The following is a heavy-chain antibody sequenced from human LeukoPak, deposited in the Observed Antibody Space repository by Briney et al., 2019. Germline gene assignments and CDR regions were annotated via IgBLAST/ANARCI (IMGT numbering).Heavy chain of an antibody. V-gene: IGHV1-2*02. Sequence: ASVKVSCKASGYTFSGYYIHWIRQAPGQGLEWVGRINPNSGDTDYAQKFQGRVTMTRDTSISTAYMELSRLKFDDTAVYYCARDGGDGYNAYYFDYWGQGTLVTVSS. J-gene: IGHJ4*02. CDR2: INPNSGDT. CDR3: ARDGGDGYNAYYFDY. CDR1: GYTFSGYY. D-gene: IGHD5-24*01.